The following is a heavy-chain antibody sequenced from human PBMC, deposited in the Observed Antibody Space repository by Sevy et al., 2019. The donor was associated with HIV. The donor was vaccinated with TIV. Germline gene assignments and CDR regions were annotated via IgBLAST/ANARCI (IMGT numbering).Heavy chain of an antibody. V-gene: IGHV3-30*18. Sequence: GGSLRLPCAASGFTFSSYGMHWVRQAPGKGLEWVAVISYDGSNKYYADSVKGRFTISRDNSKNTLYLQMNSLRAEDTAVYYCAKDGEWSSRYYYYYMDVWGKGTTVTVSS. CDR3: AKDGEWSSRYYYYYMDV. D-gene: IGHD3-3*01. CDR2: ISYDGSNK. CDR1: GFTFSSYG. J-gene: IGHJ6*03.